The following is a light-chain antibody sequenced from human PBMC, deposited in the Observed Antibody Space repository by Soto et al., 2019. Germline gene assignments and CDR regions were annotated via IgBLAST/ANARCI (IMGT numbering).Light chain of an antibody. CDR1: QGVSKY. J-gene: IGKJ4*01. Sequence: EIVMTQSPATLSLSPGERATLSCRASQGVSKYLAWYQQKPGQAPRLLIYDASNRATGIPARFSGSGSGTDFTLTISSLEPEDFAVYFCQQRRDWLSFGGGTKVNIK. CDR2: DAS. CDR3: QQRRDWLS. V-gene: IGKV3-11*01.